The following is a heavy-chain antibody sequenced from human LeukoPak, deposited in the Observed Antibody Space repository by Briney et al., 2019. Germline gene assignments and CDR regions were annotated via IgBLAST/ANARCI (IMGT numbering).Heavy chain of an antibody. CDR1: GGTFSSYA. J-gene: IGHJ4*02. Sequence: SVKVSCKASGGTFSSYAISWVRQAPGQGLVWMARIIPILGIANYAQKFQGRVTITADKSTSTAYMELSSLRSEDTAVYYCAREPVRDYFDYWGQGTLVTVSS. D-gene: IGHD2-2*01. CDR3: AREPVRDYFDY. CDR2: IIPILGIA. V-gene: IGHV1-69*04.